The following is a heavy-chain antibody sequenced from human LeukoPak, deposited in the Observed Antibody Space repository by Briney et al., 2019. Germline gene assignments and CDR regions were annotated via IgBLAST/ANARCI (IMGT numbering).Heavy chain of an antibody. CDR2: IYHGGST. V-gene: IGHV4-30-2*01. Sequence: SQTLSLTCAVSGGSISSGGYSWRWIRQPPGKGLEWIGYIYHGGSTYYNPSLKSRVTISVDRSKNQFSLKLSSVTAADTAVYYCARWYYDILTGYYSGYFDYWGQGTLVTVSS. J-gene: IGHJ4*02. CDR1: GGSISSGGYS. D-gene: IGHD3-9*01. CDR3: ARWYYDILTGYYSGYFDY.